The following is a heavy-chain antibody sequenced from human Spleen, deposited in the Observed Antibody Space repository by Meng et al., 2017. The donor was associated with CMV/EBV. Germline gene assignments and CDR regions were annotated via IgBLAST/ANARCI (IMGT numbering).Heavy chain of an antibody. J-gene: IGHJ4*02. V-gene: IGHV4-59*01. Sequence: GSLRLSCTVSGGSISSYYWSWIRQPPGKGLEWIGYIYYSESTNYNPSLKSRVTISVDTSKSQFSLKLSSVTAGDTAVYYCVRISPTAVGTAYDHWGQGILVTVSS. CDR1: GGSISSYY. CDR2: IYYSEST. CDR3: VRISPTAVGTAYDH. D-gene: IGHD6-13*01.